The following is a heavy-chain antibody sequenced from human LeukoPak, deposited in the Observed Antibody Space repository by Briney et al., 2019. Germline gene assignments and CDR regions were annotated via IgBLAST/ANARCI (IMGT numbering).Heavy chain of an antibody. Sequence: SETLSLTCAIYSESFSGYFWSWIRQPPGKGLEWIGEINYSGSTNYNPSLKSRVTISVDKSKNQFSLKLSSVTAADTAVYYCARVTIGNGSSWFPSLGASNDAFDIWGQGTMVTVSS. J-gene: IGHJ3*02. CDR1: SESFSGYF. CDR2: INYSGST. D-gene: IGHD6-13*01. CDR3: ARVTIGNGSSWFPSLGASNDAFDI. V-gene: IGHV4-34*01.